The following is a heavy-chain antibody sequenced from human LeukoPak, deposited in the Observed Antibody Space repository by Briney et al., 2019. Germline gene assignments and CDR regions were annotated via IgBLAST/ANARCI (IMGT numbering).Heavy chain of an antibody. CDR1: GGSITYYY. V-gene: IGHV4-59*01. Sequence: SETLSLTCTVSGGSITYYYWSWIRQTPGKGLEWIGYIYYSGSTDYNPSLKSRVTISVDTSRNQFSLRLSSVTAADTAVYYCARDGKISPYYGMDVWGQGTTVTVSS. CDR2: IYYSGST. D-gene: IGHD1-26*01. CDR3: ARDGKISPYYGMDV. J-gene: IGHJ6*02.